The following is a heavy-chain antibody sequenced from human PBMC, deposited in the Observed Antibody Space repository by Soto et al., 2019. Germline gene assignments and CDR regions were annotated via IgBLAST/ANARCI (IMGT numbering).Heavy chain of an antibody. J-gene: IGHJ4*02. CDR2: IIPIFGTE. CDR1: GGTFSSYA. V-gene: IGHV1-69*01. D-gene: IGHD2-21*01. CDR3: ARDLSSIVVY. Sequence: QVQLVQSGAEVKKPGSSVKVSCKASGGTFSSYAISWVRQAPGQGLEWRGGIIPIFGTENYAKKFQGRVTITADESTSTAYMELSSLRSDDTAVYYCARDLSSIVVYWGQGTLVTVSS.